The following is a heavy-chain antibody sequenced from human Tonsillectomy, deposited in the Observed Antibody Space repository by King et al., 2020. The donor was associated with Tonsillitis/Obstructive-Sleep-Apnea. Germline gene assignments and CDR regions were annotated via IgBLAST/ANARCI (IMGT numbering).Heavy chain of an antibody. V-gene: IGHV4-4*07. CDR1: GGSISSYY. J-gene: IGHJ5*02. D-gene: IGHD2-21*02. CDR3: ASEGAYCGGDCSIRPFDP. CDR2: IYTSGST. Sequence: VQLQESGPGLVKPSETLSLTCTVSGGSISSYYWSWIRQPAGKGLEWIGRIYTSGSTNYNPSLKSRVTMSVDTSKNQFPLKLSSVTAADTAVYYCASEGAYCGGDCSIRPFDPWGQGTLVTVSS.